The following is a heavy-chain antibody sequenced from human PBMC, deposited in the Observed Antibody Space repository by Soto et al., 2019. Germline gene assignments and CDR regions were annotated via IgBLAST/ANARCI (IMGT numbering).Heavy chain of an antibody. J-gene: IGHJ6*02. Sequence: SETLSLTCTVSGGSINYSYWTWIRQPPGKGLEWIGYISYTGSANYNASLKGRLTISVDTSKNQFSLKLSSVTAADTALYYCARVNYGDYYYGMDVWGQGTTVTVSS. D-gene: IGHD4-17*01. CDR2: ISYTGSA. V-gene: IGHV4-59*01. CDR3: ARVNYGDYYYGMDV. CDR1: GGSINYSY.